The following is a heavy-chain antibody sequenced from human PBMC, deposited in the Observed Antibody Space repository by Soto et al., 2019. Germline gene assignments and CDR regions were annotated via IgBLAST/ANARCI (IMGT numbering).Heavy chain of an antibody. Sequence: GGSLRLSCAASGFTVSTNYMSWVRQAPGKGLEWVSVIYSGGNTYYADSVKGRFTISRDNSKNTLYLKMNSLRAEDTAMYYCARGRLGYNDGYGMDVWGQGTTVTVSS. J-gene: IGHJ6*02. CDR1: GFTVSTNY. CDR3: ARGRLGYNDGYGMDV. CDR2: IYSGGNT. V-gene: IGHV3-53*01. D-gene: IGHD5-18*01.